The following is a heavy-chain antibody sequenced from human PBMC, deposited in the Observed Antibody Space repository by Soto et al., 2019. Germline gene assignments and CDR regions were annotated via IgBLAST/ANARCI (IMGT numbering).Heavy chain of an antibody. CDR2: MNPTSGKT. CDR1: GYTFTSYD. V-gene: IGHV1-8*01. J-gene: IGHJ6*02. CDR3: ASDISYGLDV. Sequence: QVQLVQSGAEVKKPGASVKVSCKASGYTFTSYDINWVRQATGQGLELMGWMNPTSGKTGYAQKFQGRVTMTRNTSITTAYMELSSRRSEDTYGYDCASDISYGLDVWGQGTTVTVSS.